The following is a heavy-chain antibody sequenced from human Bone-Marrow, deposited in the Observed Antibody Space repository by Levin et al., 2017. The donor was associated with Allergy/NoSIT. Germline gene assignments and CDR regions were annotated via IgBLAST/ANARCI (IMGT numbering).Heavy chain of an antibody. V-gene: IGHV4-30-2*01. CDR2: IYHSGST. J-gene: IGHJ4*02. CDR1: GGSISSGGYS. CDR3: ARGGGMVRGVPPDY. D-gene: IGHD3-10*01. Sequence: LRLSCAVSGGSISSGGYSWSWIRQPPGKGLEWIGYIYHSGSTYYNPSLKSRVTISVDRSKNQFSLKLSSVTAADTAVYYCARGGGMVRGVPPDYWGQGTLVTVSS.